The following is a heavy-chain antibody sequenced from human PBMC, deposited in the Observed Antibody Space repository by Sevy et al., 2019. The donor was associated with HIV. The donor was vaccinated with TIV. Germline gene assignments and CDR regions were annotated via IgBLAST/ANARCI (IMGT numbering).Heavy chain of an antibody. CDR2: IWYDGSNK. D-gene: IGHD1-26*01. CDR3: AREGSGSYYIYYGMDV. J-gene: IGHJ6*02. Sequence: GGSLRLSCAASGFTFSSYGMHWVRQAPGKGLEWVAVIWYDGSNKYYADSVKGRFTISRDNSKNTLYLQMNSLRAEDRAVYYCAREGSGSYYIYYGMDVWGQGTTVTVSS. CDR1: GFTFSSYG. V-gene: IGHV3-33*01.